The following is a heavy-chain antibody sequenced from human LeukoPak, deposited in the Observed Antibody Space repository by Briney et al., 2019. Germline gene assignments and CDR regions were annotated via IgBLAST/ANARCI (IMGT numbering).Heavy chain of an antibody. D-gene: IGHD4-11*01. V-gene: IGHV4-34*01. Sequence: SETLSLTCAVYGGSFSGYYWSWIRQPPGKGLEWIGEINHSGSTNYNPSLKSRVTISVDTSKNRFSLKLSSVTAADTAVYYCARVDYPTSYYFDYWGQGTLVTVSS. J-gene: IGHJ4*02. CDR1: GGSFSGYY. CDR3: ARVDYPTSYYFDY. CDR2: INHSGST.